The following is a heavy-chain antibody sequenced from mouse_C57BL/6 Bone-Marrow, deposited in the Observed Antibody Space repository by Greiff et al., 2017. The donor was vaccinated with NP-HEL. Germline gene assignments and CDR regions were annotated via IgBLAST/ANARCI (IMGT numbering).Heavy chain of an antibody. V-gene: IGHV5-4*01. D-gene: IGHD1-1*01. J-gene: IGHJ2*01. CDR2: ISDGGSYT. CDR3: ARGGPFITTVVAPFDY. CDR1: GFTFSSYA. Sequence: DVHLVESGGGLVKPGGSLKLSCAASGFTFSSYAMSWVRQTPEKRLEWVATISDGGSYTYYPDNVKGRFTISRDNAKNNLYLHMSHLKSEDTAMYYCARGGPFITTVVAPFDYWGQGTTLTVSS.